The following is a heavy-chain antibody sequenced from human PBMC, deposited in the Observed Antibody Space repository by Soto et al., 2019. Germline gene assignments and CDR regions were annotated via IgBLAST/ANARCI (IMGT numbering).Heavy chain of an antibody. CDR1: GGTFSSYT. V-gene: IGHV1-69*02. Sequence: QVQLVHSGAEVKKPGSSVKVSCKASGGTFSSYTISWVRQAPGQGLEWMGRIIPILGIANYAQKFQGRVTITADKSTSTAYMELSSLRSEDTAVYYCARRPRDSNYYMDVWGKGTTVTVSS. D-gene: IGHD4-4*01. CDR2: IIPILGIA. CDR3: ARRPRDSNYYMDV. J-gene: IGHJ6*03.